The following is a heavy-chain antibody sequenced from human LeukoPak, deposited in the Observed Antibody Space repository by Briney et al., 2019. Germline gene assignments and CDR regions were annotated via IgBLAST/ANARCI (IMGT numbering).Heavy chain of an antibody. V-gene: IGHV3-7*01. Sequence: GGSLRLSCAASGFIFSSYSMNWVRHAPGKGLEWVANIKQDGSEKYYVDSVKGRFTISRGNAENSLYLRMNSLRAEDTAVYYCARFYNPDYWGQGTLVTVSS. CDR2: IKQDGSEK. CDR1: GFIFSSYS. J-gene: IGHJ4*02. CDR3: ARFYNPDY. D-gene: IGHD1-14*01.